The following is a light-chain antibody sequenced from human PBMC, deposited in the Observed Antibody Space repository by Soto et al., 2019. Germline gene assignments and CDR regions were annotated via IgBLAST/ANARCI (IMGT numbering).Light chain of an antibody. CDR1: SSDGGGYNY. V-gene: IGLV2-14*01. J-gene: IGLJ1*01. Sequence: QSALTQPASVSESPGQSITISCTGTSSDGGGYNYVSWYQQYPGKVPKLLIYEVNNRPSGVSSRFSGSKSGDTASLTISGLQPEDVADYYWSSYTSGSTLVFGTGTKVTVL. CDR2: EVN. CDR3: SSYTSGSTLV.